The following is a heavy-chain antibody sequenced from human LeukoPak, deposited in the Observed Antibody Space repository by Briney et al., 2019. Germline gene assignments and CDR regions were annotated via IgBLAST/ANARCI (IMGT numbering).Heavy chain of an antibody. V-gene: IGHV3-33*06. D-gene: IGHD3-16*01. CDR1: GFIFSSYG. J-gene: IGHJ4*02. Sequence: PGRSLRLSCAASGFIFSSYGMHWFRQAPGKGLEWVAVIWYDGSNKYYADSVNGRFTISRDNSKNTLYLQMNSLRAEDTAVYYCAKDGQGGPENYFDYWGQGTLVTVSS. CDR2: IWYDGSNK. CDR3: AKDGQGGPENYFDY.